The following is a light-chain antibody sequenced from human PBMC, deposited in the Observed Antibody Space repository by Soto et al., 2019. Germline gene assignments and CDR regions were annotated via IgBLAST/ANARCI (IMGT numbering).Light chain of an antibody. CDR1: QSISSY. CDR2: AAS. V-gene: IGKV1-39*01. Sequence: DIQMTQSPSSLSASVGDRVTITCRASQSISSYLNWYQQKPGKAPKLLIYAASSLQSGVPSRFSGSGSGTDFTLTITSLQPEDFATYYCQQSYNSPPITFGQGTRREIK. CDR3: QQSYNSPPIT. J-gene: IGKJ5*01.